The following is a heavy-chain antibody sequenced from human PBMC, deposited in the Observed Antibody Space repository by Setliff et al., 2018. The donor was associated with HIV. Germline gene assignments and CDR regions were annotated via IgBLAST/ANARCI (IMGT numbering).Heavy chain of an antibody. CDR2: ISPDSGDT. V-gene: IGHV1-2*02. D-gene: IGHD1-26*01. CDR1: GYTFTVNH. CDR3: ARDAGAPGGGNPLDY. J-gene: IGHJ4*02. Sequence: WASVKVSCKTSGYTFTVNHLHWVRQAPGQGVEWVGKISPDSGDTFYAQKFQGRVTLTRDTSITTAYMELSTLRDDDTAVYYCARDAGAPGGGNPLDYWGQGTLVTVSS.